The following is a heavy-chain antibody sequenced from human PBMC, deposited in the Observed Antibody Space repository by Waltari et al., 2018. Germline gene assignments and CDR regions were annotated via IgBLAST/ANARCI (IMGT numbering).Heavy chain of an antibody. CDR2: IYYSGST. CDR3: ARQATYYYGSGRDY. J-gene: IGHJ4*02. CDR1: GGSISSSSYY. V-gene: IGHV4-39*07. D-gene: IGHD3-10*01. Sequence: QLQLQESGPGLVKPSETLSLTCTVSGGSISSSSYYWGWIRQPPGKGLEWIGSIYYSGSTYYNPSLKSRVTISVDTSKNQFSLKLSSVTAADAAVYYCARQATYYYGSGRDYWGQGTLVTVSS.